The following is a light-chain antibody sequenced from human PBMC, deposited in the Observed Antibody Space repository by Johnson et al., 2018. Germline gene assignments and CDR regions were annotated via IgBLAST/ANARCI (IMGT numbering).Light chain of an antibody. CDR3: GTWDSSLSAGNV. J-gene: IGLJ1*01. CDR1: SSNIGNNY. Sequence: QSVLTQPPSVSAAPGQKVTISCSGSSSNIGNNYVSWYQQLPGTAPKLLIYENNKRPSGIPDRFPGSKSGTSATLAITEFQPGDEAYYYCGTWDSSLSAGNVFGTGTKVTVL. V-gene: IGLV1-51*02. CDR2: ENN.